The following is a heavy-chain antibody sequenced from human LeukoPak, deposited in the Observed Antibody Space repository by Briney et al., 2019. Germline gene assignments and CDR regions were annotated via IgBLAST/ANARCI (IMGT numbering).Heavy chain of an antibody. Sequence: SETLSLTCTVSGGSISSYYWSWILQPPGKGLEWIGYIYYSGSTNYNPSLKSRVTISVDTSKNQFSLKLSSVTAADTAVYYCARGRYSYGTSFDPWGQGTLVTVSS. CDR2: IYYSGST. CDR3: ARGRYSYGTSFDP. J-gene: IGHJ5*02. V-gene: IGHV4-59*01. CDR1: GGSISSYY. D-gene: IGHD5-18*01.